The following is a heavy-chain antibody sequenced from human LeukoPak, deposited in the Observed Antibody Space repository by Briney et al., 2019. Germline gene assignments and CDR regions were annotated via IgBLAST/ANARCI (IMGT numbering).Heavy chain of an antibody. Sequence: ASVKVSCKASGGTFSSYAISWVRQAPGQGLEWMGGIIPIFGTANYAQKSQGRVTITADESTSTAYMELSSLRSEDTAVYYCGAGNSGSGSPYYYYGMDVWGQGTTVTVSS. J-gene: IGHJ6*02. D-gene: IGHD6-19*01. V-gene: IGHV1-69*13. CDR2: IIPIFGTA. CDR3: GAGNSGSGSPYYYYGMDV. CDR1: GGTFSSYA.